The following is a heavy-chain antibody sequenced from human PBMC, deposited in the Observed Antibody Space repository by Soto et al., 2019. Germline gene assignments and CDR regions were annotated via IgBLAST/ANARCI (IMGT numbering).Heavy chain of an antibody. D-gene: IGHD3-10*01. J-gene: IGHJ6*03. CDR1: GFSFSEYW. CDR2: IKQDGSDI. Sequence: EVQLVESGGGLVQPGGSLRLSCAASGFSFSEYWMNWVRQAPGKGPEWVTNIKQDGSDISYVDSVRGRFTTSRDNAKKSMFLQMNSLRVEDTGVSYCARVGRSSGYFYYYMGVWGQGTTVTVSS. V-gene: IGHV3-7*01. CDR3: ARVGRSSGYFYYYMGV.